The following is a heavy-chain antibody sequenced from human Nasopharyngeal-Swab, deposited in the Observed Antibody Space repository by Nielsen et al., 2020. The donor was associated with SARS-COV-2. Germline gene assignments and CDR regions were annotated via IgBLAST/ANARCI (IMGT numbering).Heavy chain of an antibody. Sequence: GESLKISCAASGSTLTDYAMHWVRQAPGKGLEWVATISYDKKNQYYADSVKGRFTISGDNSKNTVYLEMISLRTEDTALYYCARDQGVVGSRAFDLWGQGTMVTVSS. J-gene: IGHJ3*01. CDR2: ISYDKKNQ. CDR1: GSTLTDYA. V-gene: IGHV3-30*04. CDR3: ARDQGVVGSRAFDL. D-gene: IGHD1-26*01.